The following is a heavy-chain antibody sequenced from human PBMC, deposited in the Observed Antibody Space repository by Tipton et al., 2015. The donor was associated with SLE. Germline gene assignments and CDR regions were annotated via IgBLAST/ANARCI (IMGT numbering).Heavy chain of an antibody. J-gene: IGHJ4*02. Sequence: TLSLTCTVSGGSISSSTYYWGWIRQPPGKGLEWVGSIYYTGTTYYTPSLKSRVTISVDTSKNQFALRLRSVTAADTAVYYCARPDYCAGGTCSLDWGRGILVTVSS. CDR3: ARPDYCAGGTCSLD. D-gene: IGHD2-8*02. CDR1: GGSISSSTYY. CDR2: IYYTGTT. V-gene: IGHV4-39*06.